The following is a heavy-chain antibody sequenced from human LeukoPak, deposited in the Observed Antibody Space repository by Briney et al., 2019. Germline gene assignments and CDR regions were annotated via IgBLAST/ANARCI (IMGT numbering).Heavy chain of an antibody. CDR3: ARHRTKLSSRIPSSYYMDV. V-gene: IGHV5-51*01. D-gene: IGHD3-10*01. Sequence: GESLKISCRGSGYSFTSYWNGWVRQMPRKSLEGMVMIYSGDSDTRYNPSFQGQVTISADKSISPAYLQWSSLNASDTAMYYCARHRTKLSSRIPSSYYMDVWAKGTTVT. CDR2: IYSGDSDT. J-gene: IGHJ6*03. CDR1: GYSFTSYW.